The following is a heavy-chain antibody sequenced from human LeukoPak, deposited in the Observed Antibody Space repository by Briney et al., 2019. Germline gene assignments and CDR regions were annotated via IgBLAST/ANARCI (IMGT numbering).Heavy chain of an antibody. Sequence: PGGSLRLSCEASGFSFSVTWMHWVRQAPGKGLVWVSRINPDGSTTDYADAVKGRFTISRDNAKNTVYLHMNSLRAEDTAVYYCAKDLNWNQIDYRGQGSLVTVSS. CDR2: INPDGSTT. V-gene: IGHV3-74*01. CDR1: GFSFSVTW. D-gene: IGHD1-20*01. J-gene: IGHJ4*02. CDR3: AKDLNWNQIDY.